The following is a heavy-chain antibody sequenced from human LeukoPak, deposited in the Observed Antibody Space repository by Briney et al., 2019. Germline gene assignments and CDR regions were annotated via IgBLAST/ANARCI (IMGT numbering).Heavy chain of an antibody. CDR2: IYYSGST. J-gene: IGHJ4*02. V-gene: IGHV4-59*01. Sequence: SETLSLTCTVSGGSISSYYWSWIRQPPGKGLEWIGYIYYSGSTNYNPSLKSRVTISVDTSKNQFSLKLSSVTAADTAVYYCARSRAYYYDSSGYYTFDYWGQGTLVTVSS. CDR1: GGSISSYY. CDR3: ARSRAYYYDSSGYYTFDY. D-gene: IGHD3-22*01.